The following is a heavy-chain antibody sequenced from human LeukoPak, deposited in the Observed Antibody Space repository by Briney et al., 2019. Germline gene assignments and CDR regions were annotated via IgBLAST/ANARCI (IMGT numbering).Heavy chain of an antibody. Sequence: PGGSLRLSCAASGFTFDDYGMSSVRQAPGKGLEWVSGINWNGGSTGYADSVKGRFTISRDNAKNSLYLQMNSLRAEDTALYYCARDTIQLWFGSYYYYMDVWGKGTTVTVSS. CDR3: ARDTIQLWFGSYYYYMDV. J-gene: IGHJ6*03. CDR1: GFTFDDYG. V-gene: IGHV3-20*04. D-gene: IGHD5-18*01. CDR2: INWNGGST.